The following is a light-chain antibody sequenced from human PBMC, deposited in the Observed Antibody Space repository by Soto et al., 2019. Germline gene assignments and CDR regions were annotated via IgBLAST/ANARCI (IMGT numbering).Light chain of an antibody. CDR3: QTWNTAARVF. CDR1: SGHSSYA. V-gene: IGLV4-69*01. J-gene: IGLJ2*01. CDR2: LSSDGSH. Sequence: QLVLTQSPSASASLGASVKLTCTLSSGHSSYAIAWHQQQPEKGPRYLMKLSSDGSHSKGDGIPDRFSGSSSGAERYLTIPSPQSGDGADYYGQTWNTAARVFFGGGTKLTVL.